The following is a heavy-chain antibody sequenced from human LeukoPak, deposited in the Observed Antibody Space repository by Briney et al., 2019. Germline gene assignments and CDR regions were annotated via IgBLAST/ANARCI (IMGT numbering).Heavy chain of an antibody. CDR3: VTETNYYDTSSTLFDY. J-gene: IGHJ4*02. V-gene: IGHV3-48*01. Sequence: GGSLRLSCAASGFTFNTCSMNWVRQAPGKGLEWVSYISSSGNIVHSADSVKGRFTISRDNAKNSLYLQMNSLRAEDTALYCCVTETNYYDTSSTLFDYWGQGTLVTVSS. CDR2: ISSSGNIV. CDR1: GFTFNTCS. D-gene: IGHD3-22*01.